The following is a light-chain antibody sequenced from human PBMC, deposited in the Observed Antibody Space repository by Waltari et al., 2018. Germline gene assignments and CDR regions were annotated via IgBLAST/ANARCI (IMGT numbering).Light chain of an antibody. V-gene: IGLV2-11*01. CDR1: TNDLGSYNY. CDR3: CSYAGSYTWV. Sequence: SALTQPRSVSGSPGQSVPISCTGTTNDLGSYNYVSWYQQHPGKAPKLIILDVTKLSSGVPVRLSGSKSGNTASLTISGLRAEDEAEYYGCSYAGSYTWVCGGGTKLTVV. J-gene: IGLJ3*02. CDR2: DVT.